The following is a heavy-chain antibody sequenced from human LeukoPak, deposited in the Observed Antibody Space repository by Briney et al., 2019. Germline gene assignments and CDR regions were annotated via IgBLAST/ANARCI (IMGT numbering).Heavy chain of an antibody. V-gene: IGHV4-34*01. CDR1: GGSISSGGYS. CDR3: ARDSHELLHGPNYYYYGMDV. CDR2: INHSGST. Sequence: KASETLSLTCAVSGGSISSGGYSWSWIRQPPGKGLEWIGEINHSGSTNYNPSLKSRVTISVDTSKNQFSLKLSSVTAADTAVYYCARDSHELLHGPNYYYYGMDVWGQGTTVTVSS. J-gene: IGHJ6*02. D-gene: IGHD1-7*01.